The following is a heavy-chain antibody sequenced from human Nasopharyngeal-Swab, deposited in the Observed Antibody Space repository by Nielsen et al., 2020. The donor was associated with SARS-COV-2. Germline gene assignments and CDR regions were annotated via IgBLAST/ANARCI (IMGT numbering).Heavy chain of an antibody. CDR2: TYYRSKWYN. CDR3: ARGSRPHSLEFDY. D-gene: IGHD1-1*01. V-gene: IGHV6-1*01. J-gene: IGHJ4*02. Sequence: WIRQSPSRGLEWLGRTYYRSKWYNDYALSVRSRLSINADTSKNQLSLQLNSVTPEDTAVYYCARGSRPHSLEFDYWGQGTLVTVSS.